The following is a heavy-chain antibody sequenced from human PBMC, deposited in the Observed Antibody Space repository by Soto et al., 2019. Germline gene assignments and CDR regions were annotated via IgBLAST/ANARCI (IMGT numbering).Heavy chain of an antibody. V-gene: IGHV3-53*01. J-gene: IGHJ4*02. CDR1: GFAFSNYN. D-gene: IGHD4-17*01. Sequence: GSLRLSCAASGFAASGFAFSNYNMHWVRQAPGKGLEWVSVIYSGGSTYYADSVKGRFTISRDNSKNTLYLQMNSLRAEDTAVYYCARGRFYGDYGFDYWGQGTLVTVSS. CDR3: ARGRFYGDYGFDY. CDR2: IYSGGST.